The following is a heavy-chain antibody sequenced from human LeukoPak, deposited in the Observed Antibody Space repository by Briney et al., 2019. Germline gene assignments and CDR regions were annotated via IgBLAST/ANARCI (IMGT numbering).Heavy chain of an antibody. V-gene: IGHV3-48*03. Sequence: GGSLRLSCAASGFTFSSCQMNWVRQAPGKGLEWVSYISGSGSTKYYADSVKGRFTISRDNSENTLYLQMNSLRAEDTAVYYCAKGGTYYTSSWFDPWGQGTLVTVSS. CDR1: GFTFSSCQ. CDR3: AKGGTYYTSSWFDP. CDR2: ISGSGSTK. D-gene: IGHD3-10*01. J-gene: IGHJ5*02.